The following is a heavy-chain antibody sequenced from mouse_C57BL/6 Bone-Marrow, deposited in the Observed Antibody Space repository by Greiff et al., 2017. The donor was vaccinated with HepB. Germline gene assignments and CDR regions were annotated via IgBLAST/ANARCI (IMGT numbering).Heavy chain of an antibody. Sequence: VQLQQSGPGLVKPSQSLSLTCSVTGYSITSGYYWNWIRQFPGNKLEWMGYISYDGSNNYNPSLKNRISITRDTSKNQFFLKLNSVTTEDTATYYCATLNYYGSSYGYFDVWGTGTTVTVSS. V-gene: IGHV3-6*01. CDR3: ATLNYYGSSYGYFDV. CDR2: ISYDGSN. CDR1: GYSITSGYY. D-gene: IGHD1-1*01. J-gene: IGHJ1*03.